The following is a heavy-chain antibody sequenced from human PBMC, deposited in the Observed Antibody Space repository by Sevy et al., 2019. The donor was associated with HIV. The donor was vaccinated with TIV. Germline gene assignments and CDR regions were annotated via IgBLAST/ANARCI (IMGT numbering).Heavy chain of an antibody. CDR3: ATVPHQAAMQTFYYFGMDV. CDR2: ISGSGGST. V-gene: IGHV3-23*01. Sequence: GGSLRLSCAVSGFTFSTSAMSWVRQAPGKGLEWVSSISGSGGSTNYAYSVKGRFTSYRDNSKNKVYLQMNGQRAEDSAVYYCATVPHQAAMQTFYYFGMDVWGQGTTVTVSS. D-gene: IGHD2-2*01. J-gene: IGHJ6*02. CDR1: GFTFSTSA.